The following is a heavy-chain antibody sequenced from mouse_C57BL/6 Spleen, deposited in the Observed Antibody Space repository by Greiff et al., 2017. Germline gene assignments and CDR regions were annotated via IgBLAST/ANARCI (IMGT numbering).Heavy chain of an antibody. CDR2: IDPSDSET. D-gene: IGHD2-4*01. Sequence: VQLQQPGAELVRPGSSVKLSCKASDYTFTRYWLHWVKQRPIQGLEWIGNIDPSDSETHYNQKFKDKATLTVDKSSSTAYMQLSSLTSEDSAVYYCARDYYDYDGFDYWGQGTTLTVSS. V-gene: IGHV1-52*01. J-gene: IGHJ2*01. CDR3: ARDYYDYDGFDY. CDR1: DYTFTRYW.